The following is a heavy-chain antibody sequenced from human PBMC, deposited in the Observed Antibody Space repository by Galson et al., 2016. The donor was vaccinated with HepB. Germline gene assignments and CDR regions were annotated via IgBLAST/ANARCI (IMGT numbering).Heavy chain of an antibody. V-gene: IGHV4-31*03. CDR1: GDSITSGAYY. CDR2: IYYSGST. CDR3: ARSYYADYQLFNY. D-gene: IGHD4-17*01. J-gene: IGHJ4*02. Sequence: TLSLTCTVSGDSITSGAYYWSWIRQHPGKGLEYIGYIYYSGSTYYNPSLESRITISVDTSKNQFSLQLSSVTAADTAVYYCARSYYADYQLFNYWGQGTLVTVSS.